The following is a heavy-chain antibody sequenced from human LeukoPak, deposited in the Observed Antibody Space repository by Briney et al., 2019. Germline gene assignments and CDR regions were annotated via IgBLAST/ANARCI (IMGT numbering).Heavy chain of an antibody. D-gene: IGHD6-19*01. V-gene: IGHV3-30*09. CDR1: GFTFSSYA. J-gene: IGHJ4*02. CDR2: ISFDGSNK. CDR3: ARGNGLSSGWYEFDF. Sequence: GGSLRLSCAASGFTFSSYAIHWVRQAPGKGLEWVSLISFDGSNKYYADSVKGRFAISRDNSKNTLYLQMNSLRPEDAAVYYCARGNGLSSGWYEFDFWGQGALVAVSS.